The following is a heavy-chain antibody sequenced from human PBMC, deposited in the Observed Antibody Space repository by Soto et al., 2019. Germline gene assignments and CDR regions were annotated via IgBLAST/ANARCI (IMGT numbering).Heavy chain of an antibody. Sequence: PSETLSLTCAVYGGSFSGYYWTWIRQSPEKGLEWIGEVNHSRTTYYNPFLKTRVTISVHTPKNQFSLNMSSVTAADTAVYYCARGIGYCSSINCYSSRRLRFDSWGQGTLVTVSS. V-gene: IGHV4-34*01. CDR1: GGSFSGYY. CDR2: VNHSRTT. CDR3: ARGIGYCSSINCYSSRRLRFDS. J-gene: IGHJ4*02. D-gene: IGHD2-2*01.